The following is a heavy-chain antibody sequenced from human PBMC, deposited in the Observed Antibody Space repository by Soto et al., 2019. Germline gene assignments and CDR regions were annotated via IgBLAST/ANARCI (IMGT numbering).Heavy chain of an antibody. CDR2: IYYSGST. V-gene: IGHV4-39*01. CDR1: GGSISSSSYY. J-gene: IGHJ1*01. D-gene: IGHD1-26*01. Sequence: QVQLQESGPGLVKPSETLSLTCTVSGGSISSSSYYWGWIRQPPGKGLEWIGSIYYSGSTYYNPSLKSRVTISVDTSKNQFSLKLSSVTAADTAVYYCARLRSGSYYTPEYFQHWGQGTLVTVSS. CDR3: ARLRSGSYYTPEYFQH.